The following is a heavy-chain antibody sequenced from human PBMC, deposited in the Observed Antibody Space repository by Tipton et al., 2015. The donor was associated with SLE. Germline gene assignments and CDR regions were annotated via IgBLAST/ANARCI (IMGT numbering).Heavy chain of an antibody. Sequence: SLRLSCAASRFPFITYGMRWVRQPPEKGLEWVSSISGSDGSTYYADSVKGRFTISRDNSKNTLYLQMNSLRAEDTAVYYCARGGLTLFGMVTSDYWGQGTLVTVSS. CDR3: ARGGLTLFGMVTSDY. V-gene: IGHV3-23*01. D-gene: IGHD3-3*01. J-gene: IGHJ4*02. CDR1: RFPFITYG. CDR2: ISGSDGST.